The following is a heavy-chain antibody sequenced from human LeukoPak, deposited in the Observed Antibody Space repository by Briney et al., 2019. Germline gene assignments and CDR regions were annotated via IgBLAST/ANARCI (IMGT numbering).Heavy chain of an antibody. V-gene: IGHV1-2*02. D-gene: IGHD3-22*01. CDR1: GYTFTSYA. CDR3: ARLPGTNYYDSSGYYPYPQSDY. CDR2: INPNSGDT. Sequence: ASVKVSCKASGYTFTSYAMNWVRQAPGQGPEWMGWINPNSGDTKYAQKFQGRVTMTRDTSISTAYMELSRLRSDDTAVYYCARLPGTNYYDSSGYYPYPQSDYWGQGTLVTVSS. J-gene: IGHJ4*02.